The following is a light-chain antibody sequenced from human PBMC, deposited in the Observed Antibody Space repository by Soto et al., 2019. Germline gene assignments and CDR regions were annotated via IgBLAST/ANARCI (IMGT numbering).Light chain of an antibody. Sequence: DIQMTQSPSTLSPSVGDRVTITCRASQSISSWLAWYQQKPGKAPKLLIYDASSLESGVPSRFSGSGSGTEFTLTISSLQPDDFATYYCQQYNSYSGTFGQGTKLEIK. J-gene: IGKJ2*01. CDR2: DAS. CDR1: QSISSW. V-gene: IGKV1-5*01. CDR3: QQYNSYSGT.